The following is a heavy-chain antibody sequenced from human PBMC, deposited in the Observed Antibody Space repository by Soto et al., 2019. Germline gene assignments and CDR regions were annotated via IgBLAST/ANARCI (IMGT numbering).Heavy chain of an antibody. CDR1: GYSFTSCG. CDR3: ARELTIYGVASFDN. Sequence: GASVEASWKAPGYSFTSCGISWVRQAPGQGLEWRGWISAYDGTRMYAQKLQGRVTMTADTSTSTAYMEVRSLRSDDSSVYYCARELTIYGVASFDNRGQGTLDTVSS. V-gene: IGHV1-18*01. J-gene: IGHJ4*02. D-gene: IGHD2-8*01. CDR2: ISAYDGTR.